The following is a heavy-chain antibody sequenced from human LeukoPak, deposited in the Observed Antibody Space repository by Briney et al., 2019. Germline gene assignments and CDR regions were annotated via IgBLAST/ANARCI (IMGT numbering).Heavy chain of an antibody. CDR3: ARHNWNDADFDY. Sequence: PSETLSLTCTVSGGSISSYYWSWIRQPPGKGLEWIGSIYYSGSTYYNPSLKSRVTISVDTSKNQFSLKLSSVTAADTAVYYCARHNWNDADFDYWGQGTLVTVSS. D-gene: IGHD1-20*01. V-gene: IGHV4-59*05. J-gene: IGHJ4*02. CDR2: IYYSGST. CDR1: GGSISSYY.